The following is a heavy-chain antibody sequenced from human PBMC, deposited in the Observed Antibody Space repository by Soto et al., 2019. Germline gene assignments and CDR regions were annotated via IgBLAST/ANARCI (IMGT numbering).Heavy chain of an antibody. CDR1: GGTFSSYA. D-gene: IGHD3-3*01. CDR2: IIPIFGTA. V-gene: IGHV1-69*13. Sequence: SVKVSCKASGGTFSSYAISWVRQAPGQGLEWMGGIIPIFGTANYAQKFQGRVTITADESTSTAYMELSSLRSEDTAVYYCARLYYDFWSGAPLHGMDVWGQGATVTVSS. CDR3: ARLYYDFWSGAPLHGMDV. J-gene: IGHJ6*02.